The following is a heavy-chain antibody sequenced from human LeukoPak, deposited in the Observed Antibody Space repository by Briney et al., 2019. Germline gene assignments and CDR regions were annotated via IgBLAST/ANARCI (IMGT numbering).Heavy chain of an antibody. J-gene: IGHJ6*03. V-gene: IGHV1-8*02. CDR2: MNPNSGNT. CDR1: GYTFTGYY. CDR3: ARETAAATHYYYYYYMDV. D-gene: IGHD6-13*01. Sequence: ASVKVSCKASGYTFTGYYMHWVRQAPGQGLEWMGWMNPNSGNTGYAQKFQGRVTMTRNTSISTAYMELSSLRSEDTAVYYCARETAAATHYYYYYYMDVWGKGTTVTVSS.